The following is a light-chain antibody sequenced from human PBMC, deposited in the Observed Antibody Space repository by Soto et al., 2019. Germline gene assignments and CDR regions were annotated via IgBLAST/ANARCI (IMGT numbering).Light chain of an antibody. CDR2: AAS. J-gene: IGKJ3*01. CDR3: QQAASFPFT. V-gene: IGKV1-12*01. CDR1: QDISDW. Sequence: DIQMTQSPSSVSASVGDRVTITCRASQDISDWLGWYQQKPGEAPKLLIYAASSLQSGVTSRFSGSGSGATFTLTITSLQPEDSAVYYCQQAASFPFTFGPGTRVTIK.